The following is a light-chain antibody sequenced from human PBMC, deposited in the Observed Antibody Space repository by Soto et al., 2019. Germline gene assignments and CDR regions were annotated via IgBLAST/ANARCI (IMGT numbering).Light chain of an antibody. J-gene: IGLJ2*01. CDR3: VAWDDSLNSSV. V-gene: IGLV1-44*01. CDR2: SNN. Sequence: QSVLTQPPSASGTPGQTVTISCSGSSSNIGGNSVAWYQQLPESAPRLLIHSNNERPSGVPDRFSGAKSGTSASLVISGLQSEDEGDFDCVAWDDSLNSSVFGGGTKVTVL. CDR1: SSNIGGNS.